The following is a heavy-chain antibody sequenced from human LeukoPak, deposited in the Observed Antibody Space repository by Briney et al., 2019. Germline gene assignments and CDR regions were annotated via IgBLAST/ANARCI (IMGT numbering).Heavy chain of an antibody. CDR2: INHSGST. J-gene: IGHJ6*02. V-gene: IGHV4-28*01. CDR1: GYSISSNNW. CDR3: ASGYSYYYGMDV. D-gene: IGHD3-22*01. Sequence: SETLSLTCAVSGYSISSNNWWGWIRQPPGKGLEWIGEINHSGSTNYNPSLKSRVTISVDTSKNQFSLKLSSVTAADTAVYYCASGYSYYYGMDVWGQGTTVTVSS.